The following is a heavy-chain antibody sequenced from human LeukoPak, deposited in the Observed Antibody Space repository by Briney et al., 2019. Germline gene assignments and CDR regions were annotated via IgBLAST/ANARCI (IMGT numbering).Heavy chain of an antibody. J-gene: IGHJ4*02. CDR1: GFTFSSYA. Sequence: PGGSLRLSCAASGFTFSSYAMHWVRQAPGKGLEWVAVISYDGSNKYYADSVKGRFTISRDNSKNTLYLRMNSLRAEDTAVYYCARWVPSGWYLFFDYWGQGTLVTVSS. CDR2: ISYDGSNK. D-gene: IGHD6-19*01. V-gene: IGHV3-30-3*01. CDR3: ARWVPSGWYLFFDY.